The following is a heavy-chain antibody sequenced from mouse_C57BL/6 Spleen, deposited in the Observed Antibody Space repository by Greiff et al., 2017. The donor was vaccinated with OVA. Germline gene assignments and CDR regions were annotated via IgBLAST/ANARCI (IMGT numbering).Heavy chain of an antibody. D-gene: IGHD2-1*01. V-gene: IGHV1-53*01. J-gene: IGHJ3*01. Sequence: VQLQQSGTELVKPGASVKLSCKASGYTFTSYWMHWVKQRPGQGLEWIGNINPSNGGTNYNEKFKSKATLTVDKSSSTAYMQLSSLTSEDSAVYYCARPGYGNYVGFAYWGQGTLVTVSA. CDR2: INPSNGGT. CDR3: ARPGYGNYVGFAY. CDR1: GYTFTSYW.